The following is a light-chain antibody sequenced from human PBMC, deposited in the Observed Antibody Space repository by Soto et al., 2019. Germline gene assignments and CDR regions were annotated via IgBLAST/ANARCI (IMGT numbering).Light chain of an antibody. CDR2: KAS. V-gene: IGKV1-5*03. Sequence: DIQMTQSPFTLSGSVGDRVTITCRASQTISSWLAWYQQKPGKAPKLLIYKASTLKSGVPSRFSGSGSGTEFTLTISSLQPDDFATYYCQQYMSYSFGQGTKVDI. CDR1: QTISSW. J-gene: IGKJ1*01. CDR3: QQYMSYS.